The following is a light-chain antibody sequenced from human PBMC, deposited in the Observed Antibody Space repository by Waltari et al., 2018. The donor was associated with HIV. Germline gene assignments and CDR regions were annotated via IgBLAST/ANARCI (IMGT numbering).Light chain of an antibody. V-gene: IGKV1-5*03. CDR3: QHYNSYPWT. J-gene: IGKJ1*01. CDR2: KAS. Sequence: DIQMTQSPSTLSASVGDRVPITCRASQSISSWLAWYQQKPGKAPNLLIYKASSLESGVPSRFSGSGSGTEFTLTISSLQPDDFATYYCQHYNSYPWTFGQGTKVEIK. CDR1: QSISSW.